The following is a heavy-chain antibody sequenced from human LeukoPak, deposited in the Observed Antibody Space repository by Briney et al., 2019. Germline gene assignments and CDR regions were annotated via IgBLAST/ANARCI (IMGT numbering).Heavy chain of an antibody. CDR3: ARHRTYYYGSGSYYLDY. CDR2: IYYSGST. V-gene: IGHV4-38-2*02. D-gene: IGHD3-10*01. J-gene: IGHJ4*02. Sequence: KASETLSLTCTVSGYSISSGYYWGWIRQPPGKGLEWIGSIYYSGSTYYNPSLKSRVTISVDTSKNQFSLKLSSVTAADTAVYYCARHRTYYYGSGSYYLDYWGQGTLVTVSS. CDR1: GYSISSGYY.